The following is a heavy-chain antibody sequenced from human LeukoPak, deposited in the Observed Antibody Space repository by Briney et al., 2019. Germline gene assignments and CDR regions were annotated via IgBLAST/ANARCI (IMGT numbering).Heavy chain of an antibody. V-gene: IGHV4-59*01. CDR3: ARTIAVAGPFGY. D-gene: IGHD6-19*01. CDR2: IHYSGSA. CDR1: GGSISSYY. Sequence: SETLSLTCTVSGGSISSYYWSWIRQPPGKGLEWIGYIHYSGSAYYNPSLNSRVTISVDRSKNQFSLKLSSVTAADTAVYYCARTIAVAGPFGYWGQGTLVTVSS. J-gene: IGHJ4*02.